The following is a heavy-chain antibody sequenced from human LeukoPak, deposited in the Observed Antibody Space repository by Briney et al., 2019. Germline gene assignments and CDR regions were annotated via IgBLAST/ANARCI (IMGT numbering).Heavy chain of an antibody. Sequence: SETLSLTCTVSGGSINTGDYYGAWIRQSPGKGLEWIGSLFCSGNMYYSPSLKSRVAISVDTSKNQFSLNLNSVTAADTAVYYCARENIVSTRDFDCWGQGTLVTVSS. D-gene: IGHD5/OR15-5a*01. J-gene: IGHJ4*02. CDR1: GGSINTGDYY. CDR2: LFCSGNM. V-gene: IGHV4-39*07. CDR3: ARENIVSTRDFDC.